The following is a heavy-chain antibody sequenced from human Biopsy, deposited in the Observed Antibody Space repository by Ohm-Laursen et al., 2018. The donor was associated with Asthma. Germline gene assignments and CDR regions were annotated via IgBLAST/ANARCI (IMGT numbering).Heavy chain of an antibody. J-gene: IGHJ4*02. Sequence: RSLRLSCAASGFKFDEYTMHWVRQAPGKGPEWVSGISWNSATIGYADSVEGRFTISRDNAKNSVFLHMDSLRPEDTAFYYCAKVRSDWVITESFDYWGQGVLVTVSS. V-gene: IGHV3-9*01. CDR1: GFKFDEYT. CDR2: ISWNSATI. CDR3: AKVRSDWVITESFDY. D-gene: IGHD3-22*01.